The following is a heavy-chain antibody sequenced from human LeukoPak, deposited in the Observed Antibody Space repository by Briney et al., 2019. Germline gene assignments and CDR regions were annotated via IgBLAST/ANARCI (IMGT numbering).Heavy chain of an antibody. Sequence: GGSLRLSCAASGFIFSDYGMHWVRQAPGKGLEWVAVISYDGSNKYYADSVKGRFTISRDNSKNTLYLQMNSLRAEDTAVYYCARDKGTAMVLYYFDYWGQGTLVTVSS. CDR3: ARDKGTAMVLYYFDY. D-gene: IGHD5-18*01. CDR1: GFIFSDYG. CDR2: ISYDGSNK. V-gene: IGHV3-30*19. J-gene: IGHJ4*02.